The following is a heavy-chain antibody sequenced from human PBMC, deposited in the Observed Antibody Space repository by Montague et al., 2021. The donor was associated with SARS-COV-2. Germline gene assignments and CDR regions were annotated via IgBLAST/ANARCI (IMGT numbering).Heavy chain of an antibody. V-gene: IGHV4-59*07. CDR1: GGSINNYY. D-gene: IGHD2-21*01. Sequence: SDTLSLTRSLSGGSINNYYWGWVRQSPGKGLEWIGYIYYSGSVTTSYNPSLKIRVSISVGTSENQFSLKLTSVTAADTAVYYCARRGGGEVFARFMYWYFDVWSRGSLVTVSS. J-gene: IGHJ2*01. CDR3: ARRGGGEVFARFMYWYFDV. CDR2: IYYSGSVTT.